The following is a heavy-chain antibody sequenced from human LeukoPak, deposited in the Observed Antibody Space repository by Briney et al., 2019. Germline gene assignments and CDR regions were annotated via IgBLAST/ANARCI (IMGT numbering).Heavy chain of an antibody. CDR2: ISYSGTT. CDR1: GGSINNYH. D-gene: IGHD1-1*01. V-gene: IGHV4-59*01. Sequence: SETLSLTCTVSGGSINNYHWGWIRQPPGKGLEWIGYISYSGTTNYNPSLKSRVTISVDMSKSQFSLKLNSVTAADTAVYYCGRVTTGTVDHWGQGTLVTVSS. CDR3: GRVTTGTVDH. J-gene: IGHJ4*02.